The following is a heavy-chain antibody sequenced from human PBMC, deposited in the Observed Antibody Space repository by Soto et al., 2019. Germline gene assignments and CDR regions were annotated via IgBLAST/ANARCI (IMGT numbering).Heavy chain of an antibody. CDR3: ARGALPRYSYGLYYYYGMDV. Sequence: PSETLSLTCTVSGGSISSGDYYWSWIRQPSGKGLEWIGYIYYSGSTYYNPSLKSRVTISVDTSKNQFSLKLSSVTAADTAVYYCARGALPRYSYGLYYYYGMDVWGQGTTVTVSS. CDR1: GGSISSGDYY. CDR2: IYYSGST. D-gene: IGHD5-18*01. J-gene: IGHJ6*02. V-gene: IGHV4-30-4*01.